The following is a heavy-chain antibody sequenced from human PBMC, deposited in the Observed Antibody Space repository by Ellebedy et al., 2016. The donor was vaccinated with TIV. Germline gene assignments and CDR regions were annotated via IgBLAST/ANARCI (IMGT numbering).Heavy chain of an antibody. J-gene: IGHJ4*02. CDR2: FSYKGYT. CDR1: GDSISNSNYY. CDR3: ARQPPLNVMVRGVIYFDS. V-gene: IGHV4-39*01. D-gene: IGHD3-10*01. Sequence: SETLSLTCSVSGDSISNSNYYWGWVRQSPGKGLEWIGSFSYKGYTYHNPSLKSRATVSGDTSKNQFSLKLPSVTAAETAVYYCARQPPLNVMVRGVIYFDSWGQGTLVTVSS.